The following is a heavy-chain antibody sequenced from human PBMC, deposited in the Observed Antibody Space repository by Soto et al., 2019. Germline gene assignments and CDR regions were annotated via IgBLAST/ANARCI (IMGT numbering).Heavy chain of an antibody. Sequence: SETLSLTCAVSGGSISSGGYSWSWIRQPPGKGLEWIGYIYHSGSTYYNPSLKSRVTISVDRSKNQFSLKLSSVTAADTAVYYCARGRITIFGVVKDNWFDPWGQGTLVTVPS. CDR1: GGSISSGGYS. CDR3: ARGRITIFGVVKDNWFDP. V-gene: IGHV4-30-2*01. CDR2: IYHSGST. D-gene: IGHD3-3*01. J-gene: IGHJ5*02.